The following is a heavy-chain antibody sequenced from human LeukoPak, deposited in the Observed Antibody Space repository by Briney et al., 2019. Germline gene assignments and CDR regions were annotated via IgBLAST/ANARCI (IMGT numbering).Heavy chain of an antibody. Sequence: GGSLRPSCVASGFTFSSRDWMTWVRQAPGKGLEWVANIKQDGSEINYVDSVKGRFTISRDNAKNSVDLQMNSLRAEDTALYYCARGAATISSRPYYYYYMDVWGKGTTVTVSS. J-gene: IGHJ6*03. V-gene: IGHV3-7*03. CDR1: GFTFSSRDW. D-gene: IGHD5-24*01. CDR3: ARGAATISSRPYYYYYMDV. CDR2: IKQDGSEI.